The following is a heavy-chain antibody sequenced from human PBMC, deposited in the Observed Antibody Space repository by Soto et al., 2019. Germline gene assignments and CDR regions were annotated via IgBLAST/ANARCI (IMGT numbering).Heavy chain of an antibody. V-gene: IGHV1-69*08. J-gene: IGHJ5*02. CDR2: IIPIIGII. Sequence: QVQLVQSGAEVKKPGSSVKVSCKASGGTFSTYTITWVRQAPGQGLEWMGRIIPIIGIITYAQKFQGRVTITADKFTSTASMELTRLRSDDTAVYYCAGDPDSHYNDSHAYSYPCGQGTLVTVSS. CDR1: GGTFSTYT. CDR3: AGDPDSHYNDSHAYSYP. D-gene: IGHD3-22*01.